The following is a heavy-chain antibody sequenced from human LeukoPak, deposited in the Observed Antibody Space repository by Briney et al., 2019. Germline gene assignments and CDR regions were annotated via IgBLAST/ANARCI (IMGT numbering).Heavy chain of an antibody. D-gene: IGHD2-21*02. J-gene: IGHJ5*02. CDR3: ARVVPSLAYCGGDCYYGWFDP. Sequence: PSETLSLTCAVYGGSFSGYYWSWIRQPPGKGLEWIGEINHSGSTNYNPSLKSRVTISVDTSKNQFSLKLSSVTAADTAVYYCARVVPSLAYCGGDCYYGWFDPWGQGTLVTVSS. V-gene: IGHV4-34*01. CDR2: INHSGST. CDR1: GGSFSGYY.